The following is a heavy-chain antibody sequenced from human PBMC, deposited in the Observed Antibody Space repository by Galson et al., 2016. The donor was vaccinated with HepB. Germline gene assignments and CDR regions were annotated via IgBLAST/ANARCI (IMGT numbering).Heavy chain of an antibody. D-gene: IGHD2-15*01. J-gene: IGHJ1*01. Sequence: SLRLSCAGSGFSFSNYGMHWVRQAPGKGLEWVAVIWYDATNKVYVDSVKGRFTISKDNFKNTLDLQMNSLRADDTAVYYCAKANIIMVTLGVFLDTWGQGTLVTVSS. CDR3: AKANIIMVTLGVFLDT. CDR1: GFSFSNYG. CDR2: IWYDATNK. V-gene: IGHV3-33*06.